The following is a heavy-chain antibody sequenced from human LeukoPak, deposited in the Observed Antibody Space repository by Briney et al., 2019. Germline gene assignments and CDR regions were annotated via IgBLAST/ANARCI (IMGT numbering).Heavy chain of an antibody. V-gene: IGHV4-34*01. Sequence: SETLSLTCAVYGGSFSNYYWSWIRQSPGKGLEWIGEIDYSGSTNSNPSLKSRVTISGDTSKNQFSLKLSSVTAADTAVYYCARHDSSGLYNAFDFWGQGTMVTVSS. CDR1: GGSFSNYY. CDR2: IDYSGST. CDR3: ARHDSSGLYNAFDF. D-gene: IGHD3-22*01. J-gene: IGHJ3*01.